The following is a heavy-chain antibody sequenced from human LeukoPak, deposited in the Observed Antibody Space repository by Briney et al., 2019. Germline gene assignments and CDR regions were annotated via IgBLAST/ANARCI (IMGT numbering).Heavy chain of an antibody. D-gene: IGHD2-21*01. CDR1: GGSFSGYY. J-gene: IGHJ3*02. CDR2: INHSGST. Sequence: PSETLSLTCAVYGGSFSGYYWSWIRQPPGKGLEWIGEINHSGSTNYNPSLKSRVTISVDTSKNQFSLKLSSVTAADTAAYYCARGLVVARHDAFDIWGQGTMVTVSS. CDR3: ARGLVVARHDAFDI. V-gene: IGHV4-34*01.